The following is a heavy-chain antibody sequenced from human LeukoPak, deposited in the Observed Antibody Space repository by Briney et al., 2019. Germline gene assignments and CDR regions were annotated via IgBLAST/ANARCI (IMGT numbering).Heavy chain of an antibody. D-gene: IGHD3-16*01. CDR3: AKDSSWGYFQQ. CDR2: ITGSGGTT. Sequence: GGSLRLSCAASGFTFSSYAMAWVRQAPGKGLEWVSSITGSGGTTCYADSVKGRFTISRDNSKSALYLQMNSLRAEDTAVYCCAKDSSWGYFQQWGQGTLVTVSS. J-gene: IGHJ1*01. CDR1: GFTFSSYA. V-gene: IGHV3-23*01.